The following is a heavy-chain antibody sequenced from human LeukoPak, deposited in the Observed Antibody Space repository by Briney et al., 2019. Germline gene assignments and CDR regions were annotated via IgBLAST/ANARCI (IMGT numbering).Heavy chain of an antibody. CDR1: GFTFNSYL. CDR2: IKKDGSEE. D-gene: IGHD1-14*01. J-gene: IGHJ3*01. CDR3: ARSNPNRNALDL. V-gene: IGHV3-7*01. Sequence: GGSLRLSCAASGFTFNSYLMSWVRQAPGRGLEWVANIKKDGSEENYLDSVKGRFTVSRDNAKDSLYLQMNSLRGEDTAVYYCARSNPNRNALDLWGQGTMVTISS.